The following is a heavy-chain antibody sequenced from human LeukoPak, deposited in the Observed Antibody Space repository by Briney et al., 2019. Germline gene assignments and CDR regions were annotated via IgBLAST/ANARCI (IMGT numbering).Heavy chain of an antibody. V-gene: IGHV5-51*01. Sequence: GESLKISCKGSGYSFTSYWIGWVRQMPGKGLEWMGIIYPGDSDTRYSLSFQGQVTISADKSISTAYLQWSSLKASDTAMYYCARVNCSGGSCYEYFQHWGQGTLVTVSS. CDR3: ARVNCSGGSCYEYFQH. D-gene: IGHD2-15*01. CDR1: GYSFTSYW. CDR2: IYPGDSDT. J-gene: IGHJ1*01.